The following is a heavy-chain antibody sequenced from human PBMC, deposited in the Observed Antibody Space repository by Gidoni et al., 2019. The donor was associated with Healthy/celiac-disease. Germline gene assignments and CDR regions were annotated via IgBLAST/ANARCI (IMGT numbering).Heavy chain of an antibody. J-gene: IGHJ4*02. V-gene: IGHV3-33*01. CDR3: ARDAWGFDY. CDR1: GCTFSSYG. CDR2: IWYAGSNT. D-gene: IGHD7-27*01. Sequence: QVQLVESGGGVVQPGRSRRRRGAASGCTFSSYGMHWVRQAPGKGLEWVAVIWYAGSNTYYADSVKGRFTISRDNSKNTLYLQMNSLRAEDTAVYYCARDAWGFDYWGQGTLVTVSS.